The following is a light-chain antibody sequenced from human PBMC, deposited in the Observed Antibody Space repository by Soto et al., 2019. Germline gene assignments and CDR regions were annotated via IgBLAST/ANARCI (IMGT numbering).Light chain of an antibody. CDR3: AAWDDSLSGPV. J-gene: IGLJ3*02. CDR2: NDN. Sequence: QSVLTQPPSASGTPGQRVTISCSGSTSNIGSNSVYWYRQLPGTAPKLLIYNDNKRPAWVPDRFSGSKSGTSASLAISGLRSEDEAGYFCAAWDDSLSGPVFGGGTKLTV. V-gene: IGLV1-47*02. CDR1: TSNIGSNS.